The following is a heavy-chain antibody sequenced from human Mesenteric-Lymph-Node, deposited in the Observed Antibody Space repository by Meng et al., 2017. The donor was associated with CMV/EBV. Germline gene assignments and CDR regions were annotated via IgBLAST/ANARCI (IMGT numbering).Heavy chain of an antibody. CDR3: ARSGVPLHGAFDI. Sequence: SETLSLTCTVSGGSISSSSYYWGWIRQPPGKGLEWIGSIYYSGSTYYNPSLKSRVTISVDTSKNQFSLKLSSVTAADTAVYYCARSGVPLHGAFDIWGQGTMVTVSS. CDR1: GGSISSSSYY. D-gene: IGHD1-14*01. CDR2: IYYSGST. V-gene: IGHV4-39*07. J-gene: IGHJ3*02.